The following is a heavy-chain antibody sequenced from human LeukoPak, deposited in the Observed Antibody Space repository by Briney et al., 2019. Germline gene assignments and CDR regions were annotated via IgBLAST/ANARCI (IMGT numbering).Heavy chain of an antibody. V-gene: IGHV3-30*18. J-gene: IGHJ6*02. CDR2: ISYEGSNE. CDR1: GFSFSSYG. D-gene: IGHD3-10*01. CDR3: AKNYESGRGVPYGMDV. Sequence: PGESLRLSCAASGFSFSSYGMHWVRQAPGKGLEWVAVISYEGSNEYYADSVKGRFTISRDNSKSTLYLQMTSLRAEDTAVYYCAKNYESGRGVPYGMDVWGQGTTVTVSS.